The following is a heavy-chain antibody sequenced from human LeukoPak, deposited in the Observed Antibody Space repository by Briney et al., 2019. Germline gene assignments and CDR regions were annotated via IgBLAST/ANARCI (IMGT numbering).Heavy chain of an antibody. CDR2: INHSGST. Sequence: RTSETLSLTCAVSGGSFSDYYWNWIRQPPGKGLEWIGEINHSGSTNYNPSLKSRVTISVNTSKNQLSLKLSSVTAADTAVYYCARWHDLRIRPIGPPPAAGNYWGQGTLVTISS. J-gene: IGHJ4*02. CDR1: GGSFSDYY. D-gene: IGHD6-13*01. V-gene: IGHV4-34*01. CDR3: ARWHDLRIRPIGPPPAAGNY.